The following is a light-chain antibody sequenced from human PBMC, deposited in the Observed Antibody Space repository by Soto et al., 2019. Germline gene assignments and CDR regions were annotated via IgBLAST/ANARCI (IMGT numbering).Light chain of an antibody. CDR3: SSYTSSSTYV. V-gene: IGLV2-14*01. Sequence: QSVLTQPASVSGSPGQSITISCTGTSSDVGGYNYVSWYQQHPGKAPKLMIYDVTNRPSGVSNRFSGSKSGNTASLTISGLQAEDEAYYYRSSYTSSSTYVFGTGTNVTVL. J-gene: IGLJ1*01. CDR1: SSDVGGYNY. CDR2: DVT.